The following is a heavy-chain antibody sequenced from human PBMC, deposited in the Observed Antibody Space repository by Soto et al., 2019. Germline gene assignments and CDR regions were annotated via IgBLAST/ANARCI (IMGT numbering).Heavy chain of an antibody. CDR3: AREGIGSYDFWSGYYRFWFDP. V-gene: IGHV1-46*03. J-gene: IGHJ5*02. CDR2: INPSGGST. D-gene: IGHD3-3*01. Sequence: EASVKVSCKASGYTFTSYYMHWVRQAPGQGLEWMGIINPSGGSTSYAQKFQGRVTITRDTSTSTVYMELSSLRSEDTAVYYCAREGIGSYDFWSGYYRFWFDPWGQGTLVTVSS. CDR1: GYTFTSYY.